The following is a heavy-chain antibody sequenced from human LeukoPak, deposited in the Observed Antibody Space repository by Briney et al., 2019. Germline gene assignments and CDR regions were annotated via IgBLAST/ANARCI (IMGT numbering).Heavy chain of an antibody. V-gene: IGHV1-46*01. Sequence: GASVTVSCKASGYTFTSYYMHWVRQAPGQGIEWMGIINPSGGSTSYAQKFQGRVTMTRDMSTSTVYMELSSLRSEDTAVYYCAREGGDDYYYYYMDVWGKGTTVTVSS. CDR2: INPSGGST. CDR1: GYTFTSYY. CDR3: AREGGDDYYYYYMDV. D-gene: IGHD2-21*01. J-gene: IGHJ6*03.